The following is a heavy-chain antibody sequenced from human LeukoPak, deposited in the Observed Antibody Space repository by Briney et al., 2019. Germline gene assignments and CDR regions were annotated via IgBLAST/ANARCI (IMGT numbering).Heavy chain of an antibody. D-gene: IGHD5-24*01. CDR2: INHSGST. CDR3: ARTTKRRRDGYNYGGSYFDY. V-gene: IGHV4-34*01. J-gene: IGHJ4*02. CDR1: GGSFSGYY. Sequence: SETLSLTCAVYGGSFSGYYWSWIRQPPGKGLEWIGEINHSGSTNYNPSLKSRVTISVDTSKNQFSLKLSSVTAADTAVYYCARTTKRRRDGYNYGGSYFDYWGQGTLVTVSS.